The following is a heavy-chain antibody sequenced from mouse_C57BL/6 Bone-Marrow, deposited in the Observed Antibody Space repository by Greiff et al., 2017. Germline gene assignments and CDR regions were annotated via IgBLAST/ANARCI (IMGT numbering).Heavy chain of an antibody. J-gene: IGHJ1*03. D-gene: IGHD2-4*01. CDR2: ISNGGGST. Sequence: EVQGVESGGGLVQPGGSLKLSCAASGFTFSDYYMYWVRQTPEKRLEWVAYISNGGGSTYYPDTVKGRFTISRDNAKNTLYLQMSRLKSEDTAMYYCAREDYPWYFDVWGTGTTVTVSS. CDR3: AREDYPWYFDV. V-gene: IGHV5-12*01. CDR1: GFTFSDYY.